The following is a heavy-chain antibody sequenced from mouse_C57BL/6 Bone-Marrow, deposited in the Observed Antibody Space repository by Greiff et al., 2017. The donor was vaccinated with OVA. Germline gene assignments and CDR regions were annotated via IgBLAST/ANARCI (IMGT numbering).Heavy chain of an antibody. CDR3: ARDYYGSSHWYFDV. CDR1: GYTFTSYW. V-gene: IGHV1-59*01. D-gene: IGHD1-1*01. CDR2: IDPSDSYT. Sequence: QVQLQQPGAELVRPGTSVKLSCKASGYTFTSYWMHWVKQRPGQGLEWIGVIDPSDSYTNYIQKFKGKATLTVDTSSSTAYMQLSSLTSEDSAVYYCARDYYGSSHWYFDVWGTGTTVTVSS. J-gene: IGHJ1*03.